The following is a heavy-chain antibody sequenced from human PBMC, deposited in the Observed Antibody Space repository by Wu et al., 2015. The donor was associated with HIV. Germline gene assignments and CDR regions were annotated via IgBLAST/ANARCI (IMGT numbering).Heavy chain of an antibody. V-gene: IGHV1-69*13. CDR3: ARGVVRERKFDP. D-gene: IGHD2-15*01. J-gene: IGHJ5*02. Sequence: QVQLVQSGAEVKKPGASVKVSCKTSGYTFSGHYMHWVRQAPGQGLEWMGGIIPMFGTLNYAQKFKGRLTIIADEATTTGYMELSSLRSEDTAVYYCARGVVRERKFDPWGQGTLVTVSS. CDR1: GYTFSGHY. CDR2: IIPMFGTL.